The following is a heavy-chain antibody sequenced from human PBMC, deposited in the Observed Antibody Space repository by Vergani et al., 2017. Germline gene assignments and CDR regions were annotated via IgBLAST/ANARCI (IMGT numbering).Heavy chain of an antibody. CDR2: IRYDGSNK. V-gene: IGHV3-30*02. Sequence: QVQLVESGGGVVQPGGSLRLSCAASGFTFSSFAMHWVRQAPGKGLEWVAFIRYDGSNKNYADSVKGRFTISRDNSKNTLYLQMNSLRVEDTAVYNCARDHWGVPAAIPFDYWGQGTLVTVSS. CDR3: ARDHWGVPAAIPFDY. J-gene: IGHJ4*02. D-gene: IGHD2-2*01. CDR1: GFTFSSFA.